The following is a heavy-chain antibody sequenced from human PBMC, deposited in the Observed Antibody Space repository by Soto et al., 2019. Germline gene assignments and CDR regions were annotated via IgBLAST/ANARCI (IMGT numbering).Heavy chain of an antibody. CDR2: IYYSGST. D-gene: IGHD3-3*01. CDR3: AREVYYDFWSGHPFDY. CDR1: GGSISSNNYY. V-gene: IGHV4-39*02. J-gene: IGHJ4*02. Sequence: SETLSLTCTVSGGSISSNNYYWGWIRQPPGKGLEWIGTIYYSGSTYYNPSLKSRVTMSVDTSKNQFSLKLSSVTAADTAVYYCAREVYYDFWSGHPFDYWGQGTLVTVSS.